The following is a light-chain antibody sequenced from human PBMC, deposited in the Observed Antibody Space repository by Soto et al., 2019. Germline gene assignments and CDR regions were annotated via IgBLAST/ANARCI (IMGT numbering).Light chain of an antibody. J-gene: IGKJ4*01. CDR2: GAS. Sequence: EIVMTQSPATLSVSPGERATLSCRASQSISNNLAWYQQKPGQAPRLLIYGASTRATGIPVRFSGGGAGTELTLSISSLQSEDFAVYYCQQHIDWPPLPFGGGTKVEIK. V-gene: IGKV3-15*01. CDR3: QQHIDWPPLP. CDR1: QSISNN.